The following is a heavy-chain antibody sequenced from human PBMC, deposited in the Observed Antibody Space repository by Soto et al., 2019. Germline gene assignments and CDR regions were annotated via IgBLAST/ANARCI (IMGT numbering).Heavy chain of an antibody. Sequence: EVQLLESGGDLGQPGGSLRLSCAASGFTFRNYAISWVRQTPAKGLEWVAAISGSGDDTYYADSVRGRFTISRDNSMNRVYLQMNSLRVEDTARYYYTKERPTPLQMDVWGQGNTATVSS. CDR1: GFTFRNYA. CDR2: ISGSGDDT. J-gene: IGHJ6*02. CDR3: TKERPTPLQMDV. V-gene: IGHV3-23*01.